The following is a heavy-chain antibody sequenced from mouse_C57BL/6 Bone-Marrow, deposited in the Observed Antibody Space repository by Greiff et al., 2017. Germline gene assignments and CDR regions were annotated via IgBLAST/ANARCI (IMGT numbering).Heavy chain of an antibody. CDR1: GYTFTNYW. Sequence: QVQLQQSGAELVRPGTSVKMSCKASGYTFTNYWIGWAKQRPGHGLEWIGDIYPGGGYTNYNEKFKGKATLTADKSSSTAYLQFSSLTSEDSAIYDCARSDYGSSYGVAYWGQGTLVTVSA. V-gene: IGHV1-63*01. D-gene: IGHD1-1*01. J-gene: IGHJ3*01. CDR3: ARSDYGSSYGVAY. CDR2: IYPGGGYT.